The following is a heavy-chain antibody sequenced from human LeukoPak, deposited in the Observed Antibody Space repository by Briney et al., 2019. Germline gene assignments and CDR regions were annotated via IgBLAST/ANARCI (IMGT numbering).Heavy chain of an antibody. J-gene: IGHJ5*02. CDR2: IWYDGSKK. Sequence: PGRSLRLSCAASGFIFTNYGMHWVRQAPGKGLEWVAVIWYDGSKKDYADSVKGRFTISRDDSKNTLYLRMNSLRVEDTAVYYCARAYYGDGAWGQGTLVTVSS. CDR3: ARAYYGDGA. CDR1: GFIFTNYG. D-gene: IGHD4-17*01. V-gene: IGHV3-33*01.